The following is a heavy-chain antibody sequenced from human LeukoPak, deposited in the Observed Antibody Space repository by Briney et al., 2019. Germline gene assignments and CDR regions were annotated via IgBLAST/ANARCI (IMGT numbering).Heavy chain of an antibody. CDR1: GYSFTSYW. Sequence: GESLQISCQGSGYSFTSYWIGWVRQMPGKGLEWMGIIYPGDSDTRYSPSFQGQVTISADKSISTAYLQWSSLKASDTAMYYCARLAVATHWEGWFDPWGQGTLVTVSS. CDR3: ARLAVATHWEGWFDP. V-gene: IGHV5-51*01. D-gene: IGHD6-19*01. J-gene: IGHJ5*02. CDR2: IYPGDSDT.